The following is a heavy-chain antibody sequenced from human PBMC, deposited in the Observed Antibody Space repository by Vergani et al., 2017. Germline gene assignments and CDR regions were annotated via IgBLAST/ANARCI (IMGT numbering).Heavy chain of an antibody. D-gene: IGHD4-23*01. V-gene: IGHV4-30-2*01. J-gene: IGHJ3*02. CDR2: IYHSGST. CDR1: GGSISRGGYS. CDR3: ARGGTVVGSGAVDI. Sequence: QLQLQESGSGLVKPSQTLSLTCAVSGGSISRGGYSWSWIRQPPGKGLEWIGYIYHSGSTYYNPSLKSRVTISVDRSKNQFSLKLSSVTAADTAVYYCARGGTVVGSGAVDIWGQGTMVTVSS.